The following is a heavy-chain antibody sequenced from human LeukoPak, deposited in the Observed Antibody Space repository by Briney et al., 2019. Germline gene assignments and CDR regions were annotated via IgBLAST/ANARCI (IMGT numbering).Heavy chain of an antibody. J-gene: IGHJ4*02. CDR2: IYYSGST. D-gene: IGHD3-22*01. CDR1: GGSISSYY. Sequence: SETLSLTCTVSGGSISSYYWSWIRQPPGKGLEWIGYIYYSGSTNYNPSLKSRVTISVDTSKNQSSLKLSSVTAADTAVYYCARQLSYYYDSSGYYGYYFDYWGQGTLVTVSS. V-gene: IGHV4-59*08. CDR3: ARQLSYYYDSSGYYGYYFDY.